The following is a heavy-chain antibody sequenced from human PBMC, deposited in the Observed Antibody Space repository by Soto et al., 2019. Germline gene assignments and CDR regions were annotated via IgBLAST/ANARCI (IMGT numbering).Heavy chain of an antibody. CDR1: GFTFGDYA. J-gene: IGHJ6*03. Sequence: GSLRLSCTASGFTFGDYAMSWFRQAPGKGLEWVGFIRSKAYGGTTEYAASVKGRFTISRDDSKSIAYLQMNSLKTEDTAVYYCTRAPPVYYGWGIYTSSTYMDAGGKGPTVTVPS. V-gene: IGHV3-49*03. CDR3: TRAPPVYYGWGIYTSSTYMDA. D-gene: IGHD3-10*01. CDR2: IRSKAYGGTT.